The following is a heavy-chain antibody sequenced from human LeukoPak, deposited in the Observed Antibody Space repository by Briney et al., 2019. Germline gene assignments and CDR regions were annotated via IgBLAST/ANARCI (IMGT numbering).Heavy chain of an antibody. J-gene: IGHJ4*02. Sequence: GGSLRLSCAASGFTVSSNYMSWVRQAPGKGLEWVSVIYIGGSTYYADSVKGRFTISRDNSKNTLYLQMNSLRAEDTAVYYCARDRREYSGNYLDYWGQGTLVTVSS. CDR1: GFTVSSNY. CDR2: IYIGGST. CDR3: ARDRREYSGNYLDY. V-gene: IGHV3-53*01. D-gene: IGHD1-26*01.